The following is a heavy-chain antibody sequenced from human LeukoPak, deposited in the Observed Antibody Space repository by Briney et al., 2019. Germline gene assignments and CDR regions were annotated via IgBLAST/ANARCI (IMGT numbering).Heavy chain of an antibody. CDR1: GFTFSSYS. CDR2: ISSSSSYI. CDR3: ARLVCSSTSCYDY. V-gene: IGHV3-21*01. D-gene: IGHD2-2*01. J-gene: IGHJ4*02. Sequence: GGSLRLSCAASGFTFSSYSMNWVRQAPGKGPEWVSSISSSSSYIYYADSVKGRFTISRDNAKNSLYLQMNSLRAEDTAVYYCARLVCSSTSCYDYWGQGTLVTVSS.